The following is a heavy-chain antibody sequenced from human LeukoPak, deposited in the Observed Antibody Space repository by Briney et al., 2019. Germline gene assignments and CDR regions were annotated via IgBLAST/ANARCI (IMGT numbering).Heavy chain of an antibody. CDR3: ARVGSAYYDSRGYYVYYFDY. D-gene: IGHD3-22*01. CDR2: INPNSGNS. Sequence: ASVKVSCKASGYTFGTHDINWVRQATGQGLEWMGWINPNSGNSGSAQKFQGRVTMTRDTSISTAYMELSSLTSEDTAVYYCARVGSAYYDSRGYYVYYFDYWGQGTLVTVSS. V-gene: IGHV1-8*01. CDR1: GYTFGTHD. J-gene: IGHJ4*02.